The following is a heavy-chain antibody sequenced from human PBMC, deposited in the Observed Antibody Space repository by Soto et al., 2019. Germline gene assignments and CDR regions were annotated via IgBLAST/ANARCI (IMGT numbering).Heavy chain of an antibody. CDR3: ARDLYTYYYDSSGEDY. V-gene: IGHV1-69*04. J-gene: IGHJ4*02. CDR1: GGTFSSYT. Sequence: SVKVSCKASGGTFSSYTISCVRQAPGQGLEWMGRIIPILGIANYAQKFQGRVTITADKSTSTAYMELSSLRSEDTAVYYCARDLYTYYYDSSGEDYWGQGTLVTVSS. D-gene: IGHD3-22*01. CDR2: IIPILGIA.